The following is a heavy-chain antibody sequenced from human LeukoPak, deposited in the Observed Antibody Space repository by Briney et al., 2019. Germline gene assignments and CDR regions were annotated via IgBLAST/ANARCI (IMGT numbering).Heavy chain of an antibody. D-gene: IGHD3-10*01. V-gene: IGHV3-23*01. CDR2: ISGSGGST. CDR3: AKGPMVRGVIIFIGYFDY. Sequence: PGGSLRLSCAASGFTFSSYAMSWVRQAPGKGLEWVSAISGSGGSTYYADSVKGRFTISRDNSKNTLYLQMNSLRAEDTAVYYCAKGPMVRGVIIFIGYFDYWGQGTLVTVSS. J-gene: IGHJ4*02. CDR1: GFTFSSYA.